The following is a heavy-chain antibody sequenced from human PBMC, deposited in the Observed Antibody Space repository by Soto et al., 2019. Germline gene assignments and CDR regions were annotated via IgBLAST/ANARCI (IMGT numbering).Heavy chain of an antibody. CDR3: ARVSGSGSYYTLPGY. CDR2: ISYDGSNK. Sequence: PGGSLRLSCAASGFTFSSYAMHWVRQAPGKGLEWVAVISYDGSNKYYADSVKGRFTISRDNSKNTLYLQMNSLRAEDTAVYHCARVSGSGSYYTLPGYWGQGTLVTVSS. J-gene: IGHJ4*02. V-gene: IGHV3-30-3*01. CDR1: GFTFSSYA. D-gene: IGHD3-10*01.